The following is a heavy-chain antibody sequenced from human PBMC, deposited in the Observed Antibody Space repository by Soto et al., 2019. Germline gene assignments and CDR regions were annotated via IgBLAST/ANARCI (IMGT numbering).Heavy chain of an antibody. CDR3: ASPNTSAWSLPFDN. V-gene: IGHV3-30*04. Sequence: QVQLVESGGGVVQPGTSLSLFCAASGFTFSTHSMHWVRQAPGKGLEWVAVISYDGSKKYYADFVKGRFTITRDNSRNTLYLQMHSLTTEDTALYYWASPNTSAWSLPFDNWGQGILVTVSS. CDR2: ISYDGSKK. J-gene: IGHJ4*02. D-gene: IGHD6-19*01. CDR1: GFTFSTHS.